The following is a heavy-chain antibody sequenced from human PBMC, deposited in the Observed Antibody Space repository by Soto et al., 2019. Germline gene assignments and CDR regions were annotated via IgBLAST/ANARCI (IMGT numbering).Heavy chain of an antibody. D-gene: IGHD1-26*01. V-gene: IGHV1-69*01. CDR3: ARVGHITNYGMAV. J-gene: IGHJ6*02. CDR1: GGTFSSYP. Sequence: QVQLVQSGAEVKKPGSSVKVSCGASGGTFSSYPINWVRQAPGQGLEWMGGIIPFFGTSNYAQKFQGRVTITADESTSTAYMELRSLRSEDKAGYYCARVGHITNYGMAVWGQGTTVTVSS. CDR2: IIPFFGTS.